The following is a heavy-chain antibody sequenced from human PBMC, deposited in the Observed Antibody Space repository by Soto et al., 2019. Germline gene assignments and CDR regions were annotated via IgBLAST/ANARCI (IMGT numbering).Heavy chain of an antibody. V-gene: IGHV3-21*01. CDR1: GFTFSSYS. D-gene: IGHD3-3*01. Sequence: PGGSQRLSYAASGFTFSSYSMNWVRQAPGKGLEWVSSISSSSSYIYYAVSVKGRFTISRDNAKNSLYLQMNSLRAEDTAVYYCARDPGDFWILNWFDPWGQGTLVTVSS. J-gene: IGHJ5*02. CDR2: ISSSSSYI. CDR3: ARDPGDFWILNWFDP.